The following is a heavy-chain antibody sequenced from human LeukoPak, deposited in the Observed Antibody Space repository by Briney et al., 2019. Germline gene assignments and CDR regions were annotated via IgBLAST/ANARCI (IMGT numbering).Heavy chain of an antibody. Sequence: PSETLSLTCTVSGGSISSYYWSWIRQPPGKGLEWIGYTNTSGSTNYNPSLKSRVTISVDTSKNQFSLKLSSVTAADTAVYYCARDLGATDYWGQGTLVTVSS. D-gene: IGHD1-26*01. CDR2: TNTSGST. CDR1: GGSISSYY. CDR3: ARDLGATDY. J-gene: IGHJ4*02. V-gene: IGHV4-4*09.